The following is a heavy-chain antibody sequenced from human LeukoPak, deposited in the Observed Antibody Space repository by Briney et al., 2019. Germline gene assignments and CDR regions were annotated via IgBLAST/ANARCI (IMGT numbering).Heavy chain of an antibody. CDR3: ARWGGVSYFDY. Sequence: SETLSLNCTVSGGTISNYYWSWIRQPAGKGLEWIGRIYTSGSTNYNPSLKSRVTMSVDTSKNQFSLKLSSVTAADRAVYYCARWGGVSYFDYWGQGTLVTVSS. V-gene: IGHV4-4*07. CDR2: IYTSGST. J-gene: IGHJ4*02. CDR1: GGTISNYY. D-gene: IGHD3-10*01.